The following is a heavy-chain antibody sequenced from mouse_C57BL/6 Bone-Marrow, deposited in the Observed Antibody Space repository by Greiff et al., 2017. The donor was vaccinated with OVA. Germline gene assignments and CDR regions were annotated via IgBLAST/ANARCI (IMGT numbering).Heavy chain of an antibody. CDR1: GYAFSSSW. V-gene: IGHV1-82*01. CDR3: ARADHWDWYFDV. J-gene: IGHJ1*03. D-gene: IGHD4-1*01. Sequence: QVQLQQSGPELVKPGASVKISCKASGYAFSSSWMHWVKQRPGKGLEWIGRIYPGDGDTNYNGKFKGKATLTADKSSSTAYMQSSSLTSEDSAVYVCARADHWDWYFDVWGTGTTVTVSS. CDR2: IYPGDGDT.